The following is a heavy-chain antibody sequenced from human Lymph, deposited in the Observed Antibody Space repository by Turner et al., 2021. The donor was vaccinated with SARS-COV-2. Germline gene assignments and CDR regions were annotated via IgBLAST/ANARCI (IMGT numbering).Heavy chain of an antibody. CDR1: GYTLTELS. D-gene: IGHD1-1*01. V-gene: IGHV1-24*01. CDR3: ATLKSNWKILTGRYYFDF. J-gene: IGHJ4*02. Sequence: QVQLVQSGAGVKKPGASVKVSCKASGYTLTELSIHWVRQAPGKGLEWMGGFESEDGETIYAQKFQGRVTMTEDTSTDTAYMELSSLRSEDTAVYYCATLKSNWKILTGRYYFDFWGQGTLVTVSS. CDR2: FESEDGET.